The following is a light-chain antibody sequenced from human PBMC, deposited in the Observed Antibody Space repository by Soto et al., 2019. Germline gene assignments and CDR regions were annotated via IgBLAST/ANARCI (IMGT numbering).Light chain of an antibody. J-gene: IGKJ1*01. Sequence: DIQMTHSPSALSASVGDRVTITCRSSQAISNYLAWFQQKPGQAPKRLIYAASTLESGVPSRFSGSGSGEEFSLTISSLQPEDVATYFSLQHKSYLCTFGQGTKVEIX. CDR1: QAISNY. CDR3: LQHKSYLCT. CDR2: AAS. V-gene: IGKV1-17*03.